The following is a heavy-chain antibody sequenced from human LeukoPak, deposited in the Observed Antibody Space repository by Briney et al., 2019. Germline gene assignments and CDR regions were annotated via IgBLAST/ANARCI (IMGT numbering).Heavy chain of an antibody. CDR2: IKQDGREK. Sequence: GGSLRLSCEVSGFTLSTYWMNWVRQAPGKGLEWVANIKQDGREKYYVDSVKGRFTISRDNAKNALYLQMNSLRAEDTAVYYCARSGVAFAGVTSFGHWGQGTLVTVSS. D-gene: IGHD3-16*01. J-gene: IGHJ4*02. CDR1: GFTLSTYW. V-gene: IGHV3-7*01. CDR3: ARSGVAFAGVTSFGH.